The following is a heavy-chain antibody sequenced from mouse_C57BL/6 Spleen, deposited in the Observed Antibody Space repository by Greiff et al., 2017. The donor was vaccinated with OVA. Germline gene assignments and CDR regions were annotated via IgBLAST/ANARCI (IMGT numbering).Heavy chain of an antibody. CDR2: INPSSGYT. CDR3: ASGWLPAWFAY. Sequence: VKVVESGAELAKPGASVKLSCKASGYTFTSYWMHWVKQRPGQGLEWIGYINPSSGYTKYNQKFKDKATLTADKSSSTAYMQLSSLTYEDSAVYYCASGWLPAWFAYWGQGTLVTVSA. J-gene: IGHJ3*01. CDR1: GYTFTSYW. V-gene: IGHV1-7*01. D-gene: IGHD2-3*01.